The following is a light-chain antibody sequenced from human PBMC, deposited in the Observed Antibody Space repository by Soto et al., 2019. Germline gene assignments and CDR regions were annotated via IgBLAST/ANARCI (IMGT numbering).Light chain of an antibody. CDR2: DAS. J-gene: IGKJ2*01. CDR3: QHDNDWPPLYT. V-gene: IGKV3-15*01. Sequence: DIVIAQSRATLSVSPGQGPTLSCKTSQNIGTRFVWFQQKPGQAPRVVIYDASTRPNGIPARFSGSGCGTEFTLTISSLQSEEFAVYYCQHDNDWPPLYTFGQGTKVDIK. CDR1: QNIGTR.